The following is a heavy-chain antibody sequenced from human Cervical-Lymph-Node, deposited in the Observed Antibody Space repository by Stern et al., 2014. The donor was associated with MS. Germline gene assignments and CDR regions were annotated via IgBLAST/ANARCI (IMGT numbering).Heavy chain of an antibody. CDR1: GFSLSTSGMR. Sequence: QVTLKESGPALVKPTHTLTLTCTFSGFSLSTSGMRVSWIRQPPGKALEWLARLDWDDDKFYSTSLKTRLTISKDTSKNQVVLTMTNMDPVDTATYYCARSPPYYEFWNDYYYFDYWGQGTLVAVSS. J-gene: IGHJ4*02. V-gene: IGHV2-70*04. D-gene: IGHD3-3*01. CDR3: ARSPPYYEFWNDYYYFDY. CDR2: LDWDDDK.